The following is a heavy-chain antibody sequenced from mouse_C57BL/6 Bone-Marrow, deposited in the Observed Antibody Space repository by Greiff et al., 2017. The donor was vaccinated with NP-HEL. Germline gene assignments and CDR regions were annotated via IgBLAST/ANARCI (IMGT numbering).Heavy chain of an antibody. CDR2: INPSSGYT. CDR3: ARSWEGY. CDR1: GYTFTSYT. V-gene: IGHV1-4*01. Sequence: VQLQESGAELARPGASVKMSCKASGYTFTSYTMHWVKQRPGQGLEWIGYINPSSGYTKYNQKFKDKATLTADKSSITAYMQLISLTSEDSAVYYWARSWEGYWGQGTTLTVSS. D-gene: IGHD4-1*01. J-gene: IGHJ2*01.